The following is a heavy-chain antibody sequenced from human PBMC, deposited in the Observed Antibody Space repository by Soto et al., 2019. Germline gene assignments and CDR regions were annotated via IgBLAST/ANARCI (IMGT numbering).Heavy chain of an antibody. J-gene: IGHJ4*02. D-gene: IGHD6-19*01. CDR3: AHVVGLEQWLYRLAH. Sequence: QITLKESGPSLVKPTQTLTLTCTFSGFSLTTTGVGVVWIRQPPGKALEWLALIYWDDDKHYSPSLRSRLTVTKATTKNQVVLTLTNVDPADTGTYFCAHVVGLEQWLYRLAHWGQGTLVTVSS. CDR2: IYWDDDK. CDR1: GFSLTTTGVG. V-gene: IGHV2-5*02.